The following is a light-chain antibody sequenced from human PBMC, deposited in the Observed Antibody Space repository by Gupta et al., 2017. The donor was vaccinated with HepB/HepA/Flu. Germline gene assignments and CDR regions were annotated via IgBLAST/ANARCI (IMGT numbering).Light chain of an antibody. Sequence: EIVMTQSPATLSVSPGERATLSCRASQSVSSNLAWYQQKPGQAPSLFIYSASTRATGVPARFSGSGSGTEFTLPINSLQSEDSAVYYCQQYNNWPRTFGQGTKVEIK. CDR3: QQYNNWPRT. CDR2: SAS. CDR1: QSVSSN. V-gene: IGKV3-15*01. J-gene: IGKJ1*01.